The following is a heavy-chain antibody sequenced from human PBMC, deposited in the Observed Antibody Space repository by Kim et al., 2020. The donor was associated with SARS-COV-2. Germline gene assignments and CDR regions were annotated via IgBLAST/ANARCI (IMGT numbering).Heavy chain of an antibody. D-gene: IGHD3-10*01. CDR1: GGSISSSSYY. CDR2: IYYSGST. J-gene: IGHJ5*02. CDR3: AREREWFGELLFWFDP. Sequence: SETLSLTCTVSGGSISSSSYYWGWIRQPPGKGLEWIGSIYYSGSTYYNPSLKSRVTISVDTSKNQFSLKLSSVTAADTAVYYCAREREWFGELLFWFDPWGQGTLVTVSS. V-gene: IGHV4-39*07.